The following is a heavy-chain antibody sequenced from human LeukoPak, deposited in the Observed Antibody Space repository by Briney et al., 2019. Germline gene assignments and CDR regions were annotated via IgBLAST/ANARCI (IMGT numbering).Heavy chain of an antibody. CDR2: ISAYNGNT. V-gene: IGHV1-18*04. J-gene: IGHJ4*02. D-gene: IGHD5-18*01. CDR1: GYTFTGYY. CDR3: ARVGYSYGLTLGDY. Sequence: ASVKVSCKASGYTFTGYYMHWVRQAPGQGLEWMGWISAYNGNTNYAQKLQGRVTMTTDTSTSTAYMELRSLRSDDTAVYYCARVGYSYGLTLGDYWGQGTLVTVSS.